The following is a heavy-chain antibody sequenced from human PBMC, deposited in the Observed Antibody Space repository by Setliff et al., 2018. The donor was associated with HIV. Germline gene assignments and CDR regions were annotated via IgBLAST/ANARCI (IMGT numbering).Heavy chain of an antibody. V-gene: IGHV4-61*09. CDR2: IYTSGST. CDR3: ARAPGAYYYDSSGYPIGIRFDY. D-gene: IGHD3-22*01. Sequence: SETLSLTCTVSGGSISSGSYYWSWMRQPAGKGLEWIGHIYTSGSTNYNPSLKSRVTISVGTSKNQFSLKLSSVTAADTAVYYCARAPGAYYYDSSGYPIGIRFDYWGQGTLVTVSS. CDR1: GGSISSGSYY. J-gene: IGHJ4*02.